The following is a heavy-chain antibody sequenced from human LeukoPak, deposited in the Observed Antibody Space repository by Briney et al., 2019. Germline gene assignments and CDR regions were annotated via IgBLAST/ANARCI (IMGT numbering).Heavy chain of an antibody. Sequence: GTSLRLSCAASGFTFSSYGMHWVRQAPGKGLEWVAVISYDGSKKYYADSVKGRFTISRDNSKSTLYLQMNSLRAEDTTVYYCAKDSATETTHYYYGVDVWGQGTTVTVSS. D-gene: IGHD4-17*01. V-gene: IGHV3-30*18. CDR3: AKDSATETTHYYYGVDV. CDR1: GFTFSSYG. CDR2: ISYDGSKK. J-gene: IGHJ6*02.